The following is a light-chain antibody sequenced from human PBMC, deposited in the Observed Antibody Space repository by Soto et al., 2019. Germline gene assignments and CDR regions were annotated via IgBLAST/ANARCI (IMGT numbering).Light chain of an antibody. J-gene: IGKJ5*01. CDR1: QSISSY. Sequence: DIQMTQSPSSLSASVGDRVTITCRASQSISSYLNWYQQKPGKAPKLPIYAASSLQSGVPSRFSGSGSGTDFTLTISSLQPEDFATYYCQQYNTYSTFGQGTRLEIK. CDR2: AAS. CDR3: QQYNTYST. V-gene: IGKV1-39*01.